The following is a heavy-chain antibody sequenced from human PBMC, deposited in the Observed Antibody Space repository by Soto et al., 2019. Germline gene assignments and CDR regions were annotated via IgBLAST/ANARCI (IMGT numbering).Heavy chain of an antibody. CDR1: GFTFSSYG. CDR2: ISYDGSNK. J-gene: IGHJ6*02. CDR3: AKDLLRPGRAYGMDV. V-gene: IGHV3-30*18. Sequence: QVQLVESGGGVVQPGRSLRLSCAASGFTFSSYGMHWVRQAPGKGLEWVAVISYDGSNKYYADSVKGRFTISRDNSKNTLYLQMNSLRSEDTAVYYCAKDLLRPGRAYGMDVCGQVTTVTVSS.